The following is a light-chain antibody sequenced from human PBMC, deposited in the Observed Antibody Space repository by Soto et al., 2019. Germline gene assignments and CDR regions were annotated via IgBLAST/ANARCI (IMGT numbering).Light chain of an antibody. V-gene: IGLV2-14*01. CDR2: EVS. CDR3: RSYRSSSTYVV. Sequence: QSALTQPASVSGSPGQSITISCTGTSSDVGGYNFVSWYQQHPGKAPKLMIYEVSNRPSGVSIRFSGSKSGNTASLTISGLQAEDEADYYCRSYRSSSTYVVFGGGTKVTVL. J-gene: IGLJ2*01. CDR1: SSDVGGYNF.